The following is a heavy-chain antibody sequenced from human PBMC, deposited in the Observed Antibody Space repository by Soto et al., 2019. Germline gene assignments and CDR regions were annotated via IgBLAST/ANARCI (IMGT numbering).Heavy chain of an antibody. V-gene: IGHV4-4*02. D-gene: IGHD3-16*02. CDR1: SGSISSSNW. CDR2: IYHSGST. CDR3: ARLRDYIWGSYRSEFDY. Sequence: PSETLSLTCAVSSGSISSSNWWSWVRQPPGKGLEWIGEIYHSGSTNYNPSLKSRVTISVDKSKNQFSLKLSSVTAADTAVYYCARLRDYIWGSYRSEFDYWGQGTLVTVSS. J-gene: IGHJ4*02.